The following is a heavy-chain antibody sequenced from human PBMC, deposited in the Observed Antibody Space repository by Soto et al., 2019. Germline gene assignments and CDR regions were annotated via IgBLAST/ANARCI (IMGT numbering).Heavy chain of an antibody. CDR1: GYTFTSYG. V-gene: IGHV1-18*04. Sequence: ASVKVSCKASGYTFTSYGISWVRQAPGRGLEWMGWISAYNGNTNYAQKLQGRVTMTTDTSTSTAYMELRSLRSDDTAVYYCARCTRITIFGVVIEGFDYWGQGTLVTVSS. J-gene: IGHJ4*02. D-gene: IGHD3-3*01. CDR3: ARCTRITIFGVVIEGFDY. CDR2: ISAYNGNT.